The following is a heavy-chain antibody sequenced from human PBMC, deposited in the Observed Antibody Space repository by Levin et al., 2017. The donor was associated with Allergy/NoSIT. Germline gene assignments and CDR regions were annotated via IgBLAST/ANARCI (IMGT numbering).Heavy chain of an antibody. J-gene: IGHJ4*02. V-gene: IGHV3-30*18. Sequence: GGSLRLSCAASGFTFSNYGMHWVRQAPGKGLEWVAVISSDGSKKYYADSVKGRFTISRDNSKNTLYLQMDSLRVEDTAVYYCAKDRSISWSCDYWGQGSLVSVSS. CDR2: ISSDGSKK. CDR1: GFTFSNYG. CDR3: AKDRSISWSCDY. D-gene: IGHD6-13*01.